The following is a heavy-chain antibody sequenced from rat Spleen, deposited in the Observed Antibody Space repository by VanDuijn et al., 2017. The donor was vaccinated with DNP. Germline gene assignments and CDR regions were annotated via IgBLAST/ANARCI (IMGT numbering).Heavy chain of an antibody. CDR3: ARPEFYYYSLVDYYFDY. D-gene: IGHD1-1*01. CDR1: GFTFSDYY. CDR2: ISYNGGTP. Sequence: EVQLVESGGGLVQPGRSLKLSCAVSGFTFSDYYMAWVRQAPAKGLEWVATISYNGGTPYYRDSVKGRFTISRDNAQSTLYLQMDSLRSEDTATYYCARPEFYYYSLVDYYFDYWGQGVMVTVSS. J-gene: IGHJ2*01. V-gene: IGHV5-7*01.